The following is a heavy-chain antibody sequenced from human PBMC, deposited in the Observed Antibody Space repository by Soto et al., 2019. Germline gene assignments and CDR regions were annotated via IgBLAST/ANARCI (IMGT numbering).Heavy chain of an antibody. V-gene: IGHV3-23*01. D-gene: IGHD3-9*01. CDR2: ISATGKNA. CDR1: GFTFSTYP. CDR3: AKEFYDIFTVDY. Sequence: EVQLLESGGGVVQPGGSLRLSCVASGFTFSTYPMIWVRQAPGKGLEWVAAISATGKNADYADSVSGRFSISRDTYKNTLFLQMNSLRADDTAVYYCAKEFYDIFTVDYWGQGTLVTVSS. J-gene: IGHJ4*02.